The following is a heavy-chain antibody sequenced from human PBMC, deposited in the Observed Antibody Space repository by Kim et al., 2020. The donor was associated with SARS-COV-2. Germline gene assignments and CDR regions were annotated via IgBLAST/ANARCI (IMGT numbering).Heavy chain of an antibody. Sequence: SETLSLTCTVSGGSVSSGSYYWSWIRQPPGKGLEWIGYIYYSGSTNYNPSLKSRVTISVDTSKNQFSLKLSSVTAADTAVYYCAREIVEYYYDQVDYYGMDVWGQGTTVTVSS. CDR2: IYYSGST. CDR1: GGSVSSGSYY. J-gene: IGHJ6*01. CDR3: AREIVEYYYDQVDYYGMDV. D-gene: IGHD3-22*01. V-gene: IGHV4-61*01.